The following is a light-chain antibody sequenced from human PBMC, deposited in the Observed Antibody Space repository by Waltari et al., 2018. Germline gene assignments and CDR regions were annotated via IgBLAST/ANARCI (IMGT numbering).Light chain of an antibody. J-gene: IGKJ4*01. V-gene: IGKV1-5*03. CDR1: QSITIW. CDR2: KAS. Sequence: DIQMTQSPSTLSASVGDRVTITCRASQSITIWLAWYQQKPGQAPKFLIYKASNLQSGVPSRFSGSGSGTEFTLTISSLQPDDFATYYCQHYNTYPLTFGGGTKVEIK. CDR3: QHYNTYPLT.